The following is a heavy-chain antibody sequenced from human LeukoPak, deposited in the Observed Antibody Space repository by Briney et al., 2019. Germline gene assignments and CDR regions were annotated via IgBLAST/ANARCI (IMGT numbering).Heavy chain of an antibody. Sequence: GGSLRLSCAASGFTFSSYGMHWVRQAPGKGLEWVAFIRYVGSNKYYTDSVKGRFTISRDNSKNTLYLQMNSLRADDTAVYYCAKRSVVVVAMNAFDIWGQGTMVTVSS. CDR1: GFTFSSYG. CDR3: AKRSVVVVAMNAFDI. CDR2: IRYVGSNK. J-gene: IGHJ3*02. D-gene: IGHD2-15*01. V-gene: IGHV3-30*02.